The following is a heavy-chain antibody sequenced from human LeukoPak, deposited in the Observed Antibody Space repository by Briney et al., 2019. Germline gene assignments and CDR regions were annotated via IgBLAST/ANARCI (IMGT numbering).Heavy chain of an antibody. CDR1: GFTFSDYY. CDR2: ISSSSSYT. D-gene: IGHD1-7*01. CDR3: TTDGITGTTYYYYGMDV. J-gene: IGHJ6*02. V-gene: IGHV3-11*06. Sequence: GGSLRLSCAASGFTFSDYYMSWIRQAPGKGLEWVSYISSSSSYTNYADSVKGRFTISRDNAKNSLYLQMNSLRAEDTAVYYCTTDGITGTTYYYYGMDVWGQGTTVTVSS.